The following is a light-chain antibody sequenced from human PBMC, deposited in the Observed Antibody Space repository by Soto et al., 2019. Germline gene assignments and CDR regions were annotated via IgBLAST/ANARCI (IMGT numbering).Light chain of an antibody. V-gene: IGLV2-14*01. Sequence: QSALAQPASVSGSLGQSITISCTGTSRDVGGYNFVSWYQQHPGKAPKLMIYEVNNRPSGVSNRFSGSKSGNTASLTISGLQAEDEADYYCCSYTRTSNHYFFGSGTKVTVL. J-gene: IGLJ1*01. CDR2: EVN. CDR3: CSYTRTSNHYF. CDR1: SRDVGGYNF.